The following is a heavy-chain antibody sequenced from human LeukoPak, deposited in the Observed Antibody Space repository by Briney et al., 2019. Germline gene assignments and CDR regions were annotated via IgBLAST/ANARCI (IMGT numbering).Heavy chain of an antibody. CDR1: GYSISSGYY. D-gene: IGHD4-17*01. CDR2: IYYSGST. J-gene: IGHJ4*02. CDR3: ARLDYDVFDY. Sequence: SETLSLTCTVSGYSISSGYYWGWIRQPPGKGLEWIGSIYYSGSTYYNPSLKSRVTISVDTSKNQFSLKLSSVTAADTAVYYCARLDYDVFDYWGQGTLVTVSS. V-gene: IGHV4-38-2*02.